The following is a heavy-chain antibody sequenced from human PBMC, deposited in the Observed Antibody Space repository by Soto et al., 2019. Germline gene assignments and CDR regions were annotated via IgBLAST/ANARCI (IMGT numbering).Heavy chain of an antibody. Sequence: GGSLRLSCVASGFTFSIYSMNWVRQAPGKGLEWVSYISSSSSTIYYADSVKGRFTISRDNAKNSLYLQMNSLRAEDTAVYYCASQNFCTRSSCPNWGQGTLVTVSS. CDR1: GFTFSIYS. V-gene: IGHV3-48*01. CDR3: ASQNFCTRSSCPN. CDR2: ISSSSSTI. J-gene: IGHJ4*02. D-gene: IGHD2-2*01.